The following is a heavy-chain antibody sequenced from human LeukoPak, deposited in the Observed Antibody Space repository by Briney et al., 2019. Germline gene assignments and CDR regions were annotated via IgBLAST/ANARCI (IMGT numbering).Heavy chain of an antibody. CDR2: IYYTGST. Sequence: SSETLSLTCTVSGGSISSDYWSWLRQPPGKGLEWIGYIYYTGSTNYNPSLKSRVTISIDTSRKQLSLNLRSVTAADAAVYHCTRFASPYYYMDVWGKGTTVTVSS. J-gene: IGHJ6*03. CDR1: GGSISSDY. CDR3: TRFASPYYYMDV. V-gene: IGHV4-59*08.